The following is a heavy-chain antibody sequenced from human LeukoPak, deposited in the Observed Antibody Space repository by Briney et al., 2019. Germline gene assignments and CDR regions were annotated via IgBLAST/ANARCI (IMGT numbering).Heavy chain of an antibody. CDR1: GFTFDDYA. CDR2: ISWNSGSI. CDR3: AKGAYNWNHDYYYYMDV. Sequence: GGSLRLSCAASGFTFDDYAMHWVRQAPGKGLEWVSGISWNSGSIGYADSVKGRFTISRDNAMNSLYLQMNSLRAEDMALYYCAKGAYNWNHDYYYYMDVWGKGTTVTVSS. D-gene: IGHD1-14*01. J-gene: IGHJ6*03. V-gene: IGHV3-9*03.